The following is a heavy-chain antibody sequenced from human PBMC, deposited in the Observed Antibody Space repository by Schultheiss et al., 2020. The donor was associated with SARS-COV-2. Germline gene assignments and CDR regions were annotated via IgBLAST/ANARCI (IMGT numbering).Heavy chain of an antibody. V-gene: IGHV1-2*02. J-gene: IGHJ4*02. Sequence: ASVKVSCKASGYTFTGYYMHWVRQAPGQGLEWMGWINPNSGGTNHAQKFQGRVTMTRDTSISTAYMELSRLRSDDTAVYYCARGPLLRFEIDYWGQGTLVTVSS. CDR2: INPNSGGT. CDR3: ARGPLLRFEIDY. D-gene: IGHD3-10*01. CDR1: GYTFTGYY.